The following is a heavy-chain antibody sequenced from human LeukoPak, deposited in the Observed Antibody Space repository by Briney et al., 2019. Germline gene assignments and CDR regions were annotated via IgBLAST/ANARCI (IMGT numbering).Heavy chain of an antibody. Sequence: SETLSLTCTVSGGSISSGEYYWSWIRQPPGKGLEWLGYIYYSGSTYYNPSLKSRVTISVDTSKNQFSLKLSSVTAADTAVYYCARGYYYDSSGYYPVDYWGQGTLVTVSS. D-gene: IGHD3-22*01. J-gene: IGHJ4*02. CDR3: ARGYYYDSSGYYPVDY. CDR1: GGSISSGEYY. CDR2: IYYSGST. V-gene: IGHV4-30-4*01.